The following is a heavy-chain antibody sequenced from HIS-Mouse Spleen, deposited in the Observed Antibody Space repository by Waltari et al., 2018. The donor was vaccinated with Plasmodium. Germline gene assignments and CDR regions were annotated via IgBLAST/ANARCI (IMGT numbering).Heavy chain of an antibody. CDR2: IKQDGSEK. V-gene: IGHV3-7*01. D-gene: IGHD6-13*01. J-gene: IGHJ2*01. CDR3: ASSWYWYFDL. CDR1: CLPSSSYW. Sequence: EVQLVESGGGLVQPGGSLGRSCPASCLPSSSYWMSWVRQAPGKGLEWVANIKQDGSEKYYVDSVKGRFTISRDNAKNSLYLQMNSLRAEDTAVYYCASSWYWYFDLWGRGTLVTVSS.